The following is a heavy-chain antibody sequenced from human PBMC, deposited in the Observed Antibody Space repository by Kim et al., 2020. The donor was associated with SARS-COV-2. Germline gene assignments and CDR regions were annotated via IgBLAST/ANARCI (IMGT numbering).Heavy chain of an antibody. CDR2: IYYSGST. CDR1: GGSISSSSYY. V-gene: IGHV4-39*01. D-gene: IGHD5-18*01. Sequence: SETLSLTCTVSGGSISSSSYYWGWIRQPPGKGLEWIGSIYYSGSTYYNPSLKSRVTISVDTSKNQFSLKMSLVTAADTTVYYCARVVRGGYSYGYGGGAGVDYWGQGTLVTVSS. CDR3: ARVVRGGYSYGYGGGAGVDY. J-gene: IGHJ4*02.